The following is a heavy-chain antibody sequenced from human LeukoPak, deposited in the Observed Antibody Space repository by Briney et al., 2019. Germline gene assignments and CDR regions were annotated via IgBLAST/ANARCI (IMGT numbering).Heavy chain of an antibody. Sequence: GGSLRLSCAASGLTFSSYAMSWVRQAPGKGLEWVSANSGSGGSAYYADSVKGRFTISRDNSKNTLYLQMDSLRAEDTAVYYCARAKDGTNILDYWGQGTLVTVSS. CDR1: GLTFSSYA. CDR2: NSGSGGSA. CDR3: ARAKDGTNILDY. D-gene: IGHD5-24*01. J-gene: IGHJ4*02. V-gene: IGHV3-23*01.